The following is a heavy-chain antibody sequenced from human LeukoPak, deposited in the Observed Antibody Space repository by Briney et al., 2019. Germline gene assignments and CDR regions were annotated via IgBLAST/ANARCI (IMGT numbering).Heavy chain of an antibody. CDR1: GGIFSSYT. D-gene: IGHD2-2*01. Sequence: GASVKVSCKASGGIFSSYTINWVRQAPGQGLEWMGWISAYNGNTNYAQKLQGRVTMTTDTSTSTAYMELRSLRSDDTAVYYCARSLVPAPYRGLDAFDIWGQGTMVTVSS. V-gene: IGHV1-18*01. CDR3: ARSLVPAPYRGLDAFDI. J-gene: IGHJ3*02. CDR2: ISAYNGNT.